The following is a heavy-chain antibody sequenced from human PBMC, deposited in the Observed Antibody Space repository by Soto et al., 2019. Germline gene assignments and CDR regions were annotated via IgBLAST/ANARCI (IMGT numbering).Heavy chain of an antibody. CDR2: IYHSGST. J-gene: IGHJ5*02. CDR3: ARAYYDTNGYSHDP. D-gene: IGHD3-16*01. CDR1: GGSISSSNW. Sequence: SETLSLTCAVSGGSISSSNWWSWVRQPPGKGLEWIGEIYHSGSTNYNPSLKSRVTISVDKSKNQFSLKLSSVTAADTAVYYCARAYYDTNGYSHDPWGLGTLVTVSS. V-gene: IGHV4-4*02.